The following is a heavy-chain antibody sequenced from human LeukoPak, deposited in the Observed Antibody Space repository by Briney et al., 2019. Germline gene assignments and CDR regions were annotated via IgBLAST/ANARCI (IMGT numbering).Heavy chain of an antibody. V-gene: IGHV1-18*01. CDR3: ARDPPSDCTNGVCYVFDY. CDR2: ISAYNGNT. J-gene: IGHJ4*02. Sequence: ASVKVSCKASGYTFTSYGISWVRQAPGQGLEWMGWISAYNGNTNYAQKLQGRVTMTTDTSTSTAYMELRSLRSDDTAVYYCARDPPSDCTNGVCYVFDYWGQGTLVTVSS. D-gene: IGHD2-8*01. CDR1: GYTFTSYG.